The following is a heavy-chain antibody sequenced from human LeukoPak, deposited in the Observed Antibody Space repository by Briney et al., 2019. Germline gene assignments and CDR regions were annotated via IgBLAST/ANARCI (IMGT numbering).Heavy chain of an antibody. J-gene: IGHJ4*02. Sequence: PSETLSLTCTVSGGSISSSSYYWGWIRQPPGKGLEWIGSIYYSGSTYYNPSLKSRVTISVDTSKNQFSLKLSSVTAADTAVYYCASPRGYCSGGSCYHYFDYWGQGTLVTVSS. CDR3: ASPRGYCSGGSCYHYFDY. CDR1: GGSISSSSYY. V-gene: IGHV4-39*01. CDR2: IYYSGST. D-gene: IGHD2-15*01.